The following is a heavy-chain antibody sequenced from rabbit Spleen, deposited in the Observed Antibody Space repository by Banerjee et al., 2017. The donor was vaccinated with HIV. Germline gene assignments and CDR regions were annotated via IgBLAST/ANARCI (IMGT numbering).Heavy chain of an antibody. CDR3: ARDLTDAIGWNFGW. CDR2: IDTNYGDT. V-gene: IGHV1S40*01. D-gene: IGHD4-1*01. CDR1: GFSFSSSYY. Sequence: QPLEESGGDLVKPGASLTLTCTASGFSFSSSYYMRWVRQAPGKGLEWVACIDTNYGDTDYANWQKGRFTISKTSSTTVTLKMTSLTAADTASYCCARDLTDAIGWNFGWWGQGTLVTVS. J-gene: IGHJ3*01.